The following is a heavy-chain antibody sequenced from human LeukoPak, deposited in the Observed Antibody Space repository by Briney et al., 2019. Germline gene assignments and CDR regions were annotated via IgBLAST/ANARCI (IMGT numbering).Heavy chain of an antibody. V-gene: IGHV3-21*01. Sequence: PGGSLRLSCQAPGFTFISNNLNGVRQAPGKGLDWSPSIISTSTYIYYADSVKGRFTISRDNAKNSLFLQMNSLRAEDTAMYYCARASGSYYGSGSYYNNNDYWGQGTLVTVSS. J-gene: IGHJ4*02. D-gene: IGHD3-10*01. CDR1: GFTFISNN. CDR2: IISTSTYI. CDR3: ARASGSYYGSGSYYNNNDY.